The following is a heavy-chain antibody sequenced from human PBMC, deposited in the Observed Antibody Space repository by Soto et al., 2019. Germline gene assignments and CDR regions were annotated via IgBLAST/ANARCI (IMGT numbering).Heavy chain of an antibody. CDR2: IFAGFGTA. CDR3: AVGASAAATWYSHGMDV. D-gene: IGHD1-26*01. J-gene: IGHJ6*02. CDR1: GDTFSRYS. V-gene: IGHV1-69*12. Sequence: QVQLVQSGAEVKKPGSLVKVSCKASGDTFSRYSISWVRQAPGQGLEWMGGIFAGFGTATYAQKFHGRVLIIADESTTTAYMELTSLTYADTAVYYCAVGASAAATWYSHGMDVWGQGTTVTVSS.